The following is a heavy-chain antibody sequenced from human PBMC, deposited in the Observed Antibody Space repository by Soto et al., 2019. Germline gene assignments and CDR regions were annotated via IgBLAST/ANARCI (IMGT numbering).Heavy chain of an antibody. CDR2: IIPISDTT. V-gene: IGHV1-69*06. CDR3: ARDLSDSYYYYYMDV. J-gene: IGHJ6*03. Sequence: SVKVSCKASGGTFSSYAISWVRQAPGQGLEWMGGIIPISDTTNYAQKFQGRVTISVDTSKNQFSLKLSSVTAADTAVYYCARDLSDSYYYYYMDVWGKGTTVTVSS. CDR1: GGTFSSYA. D-gene: IGHD3-3*01.